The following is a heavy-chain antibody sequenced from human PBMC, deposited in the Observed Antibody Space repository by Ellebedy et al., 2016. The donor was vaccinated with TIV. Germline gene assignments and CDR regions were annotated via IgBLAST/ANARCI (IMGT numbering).Heavy chain of an antibody. CDR1: GFTFSSYG. CDR2: IWYDGSNK. V-gene: IGHV3-33*01. CDR3: ARDYRRYSSSSQPHSY. D-gene: IGHD6-6*01. Sequence: GGSLRLSXAASGFTFSSYGMHRVRQAPGKGLEWVAVIWYDGSNKYYADSVKGRFTISRDNSKNTLYLQMNSLRAEDTAVYYCARDYRRYSSSSQPHSYWGQGTLVTVSS. J-gene: IGHJ4*02.